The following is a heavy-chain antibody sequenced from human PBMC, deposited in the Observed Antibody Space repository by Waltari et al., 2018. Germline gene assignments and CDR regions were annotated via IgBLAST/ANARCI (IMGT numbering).Heavy chain of an antibody. CDR3: ARDSGSYF. J-gene: IGHJ4*02. CDR1: GFTFSSYW. D-gene: IGHD1-26*01. Sequence: EVQLVESGGGLVQPGGSLRLSCAASGFTFSSYWISWVRQAPGKGLEWVANIKQDGSEKYYVDSVKGRFTISRDNAKNSLYLQMNSLRAEDTAVYYCARDSGSYFWGQGTLVTVSS. CDR2: IKQDGSEK. V-gene: IGHV3-7*01.